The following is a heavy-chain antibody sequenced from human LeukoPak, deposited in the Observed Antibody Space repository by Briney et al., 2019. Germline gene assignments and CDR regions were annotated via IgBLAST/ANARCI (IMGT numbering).Heavy chain of an antibody. V-gene: IGHV3-23*01. CDR3: AKAFKGVQLRYDY. CDR2: ISVSGGRT. J-gene: IGHJ4*02. CDR1: GFTFSSYG. Sequence: GGSLRLSCAASGFTFSSYGMHWVRQAPGKGLEWVSVISVSGGRTYSADSVKGRFTISRDNSKNTLYLQMNSLRAEDTAVYYCAKAFKGVQLRYDYWGQGTLVTVSS. D-gene: IGHD5-18*01.